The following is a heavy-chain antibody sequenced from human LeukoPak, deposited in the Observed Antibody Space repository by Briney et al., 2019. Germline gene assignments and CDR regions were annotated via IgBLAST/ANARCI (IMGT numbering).Heavy chain of an antibody. D-gene: IGHD3-22*01. CDR3: ASSSGYYYGELDY. CDR2: ISSSGSTI. J-gene: IGHJ4*02. Sequence: GGSLRLSCAASGFTFSSYEMNWVRQAPGKGLEWVSYISSSGSTIYYADSVKGRFTISRDNAKNSLYLQMNSLRAEDTAVYYCASSSGYYYGELDYWGQGTLVTVSS. V-gene: IGHV3-48*03. CDR1: GFTFSSYE.